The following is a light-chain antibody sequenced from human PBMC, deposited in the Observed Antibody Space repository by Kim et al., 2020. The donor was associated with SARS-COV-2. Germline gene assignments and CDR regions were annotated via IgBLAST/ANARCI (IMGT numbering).Light chain of an antibody. CDR3: QTFDSSLREV. J-gene: IGLJ2*01. V-gene: IGLV1-40*01. CDR1: SSSIGAGYY. Sequence: GKRVTSSCTGSSSSIGAGYYVHWYQQLPGTAPKVLIYGNKNRPSGVPDRFSGSQSGTSASLAITGLQAADEGDYYCQTFDSSLREVFGGGTQLTVL. CDR2: GNK.